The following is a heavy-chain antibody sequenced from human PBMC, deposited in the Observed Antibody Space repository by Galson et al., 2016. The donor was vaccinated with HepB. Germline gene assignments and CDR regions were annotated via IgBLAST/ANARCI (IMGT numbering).Heavy chain of an antibody. CDR2: IKEDESQK. V-gene: IGHV3-7*02. D-gene: IGHD3-3*01. CDR1: GFSFRTYW. CDR3: TRVASYYYTPGTNKYNYYGMDV. J-gene: IGHJ6*02. Sequence: SLRLSCAASGFSFRTYWMTWVRYVSGKGLEWVANIKEDESQKKYLDSVKGRFTISRDNAKNLLYLQMNSLRDEDTALYFCTRVASYYYTPGTNKYNYYGMDVWGQGTTVTVSS.